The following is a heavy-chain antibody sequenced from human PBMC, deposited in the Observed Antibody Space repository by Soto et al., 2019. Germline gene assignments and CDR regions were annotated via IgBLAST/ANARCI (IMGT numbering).Heavy chain of an antibody. CDR1: GFTFSSYS. Sequence: EVQLVESGGGLVKPGGSLRLSCAASGFTFSSYSMNWVRQAPGKGLEWVSSISSSSSYIYYADSVKGRFTISRDNAKNSLYLQMNSLRAEDTAVYYCARGYDYGDYSSPALLDYWGQGTLVTVSS. CDR2: ISSSSSYI. D-gene: IGHD4-17*01. V-gene: IGHV3-21*01. J-gene: IGHJ4*02. CDR3: ARGYDYGDYSSPALLDY.